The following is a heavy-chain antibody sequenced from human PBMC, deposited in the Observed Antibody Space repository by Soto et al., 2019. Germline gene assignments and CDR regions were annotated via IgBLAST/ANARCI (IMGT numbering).Heavy chain of an antibody. D-gene: IGHD6-19*01. CDR3: ARASGSSGWNDAFDI. CDR1: GFTFSSYA. V-gene: IGHV3-30-3*01. CDR2: ISYDGSNK. J-gene: IGHJ3*02. Sequence: QVQLVESGGGVVQPGRSLRLSCAASGFTFSSYAMHWVRQAPGKGLEWVAVISYDGSNKYYADSMKGRFTISRDNSKNTLYLQMNSLRAEDTAVYYCARASGSSGWNDAFDIWGQGTMVTVSS.